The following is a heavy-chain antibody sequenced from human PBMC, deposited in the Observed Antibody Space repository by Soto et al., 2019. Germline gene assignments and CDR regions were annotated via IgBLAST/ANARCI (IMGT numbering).Heavy chain of an antibody. V-gene: IGHV1-69*13. J-gene: IGHJ5*02. Sequence: ASVKVSCKASGGTFSSYAISWVRQAPGQGLEWMGGIIPIFGTANYAQKFQGRVTITADESTSTAYMELSSLRSEDTAVYYCARDFNYYGSGSYLVATGVDPWGQGTLVTVSS. D-gene: IGHD3-10*01. CDR1: GGTFSSYA. CDR3: ARDFNYYGSGSYLVATGVDP. CDR2: IIPIFGTA.